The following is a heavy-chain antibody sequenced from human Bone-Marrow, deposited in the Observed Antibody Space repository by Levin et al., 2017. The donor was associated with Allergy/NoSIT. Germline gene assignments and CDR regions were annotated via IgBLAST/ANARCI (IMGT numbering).Heavy chain of an antibody. CDR1: GDTFNTYV. CDR3: ARGVYYYYYVDV. J-gene: IGHJ6*03. CDR2: IIPILGTT. V-gene: IGHV1-69*13. Sequence: SVKVSCKASGDTFNTYVYSWVRQAPGHGLEWMGGIIPILGTTYYAQKFQGRVTITADESTSTAYMDLSSLRSEDTAVYYCARGVYYYYYVDVWGKGTTVAVSS.